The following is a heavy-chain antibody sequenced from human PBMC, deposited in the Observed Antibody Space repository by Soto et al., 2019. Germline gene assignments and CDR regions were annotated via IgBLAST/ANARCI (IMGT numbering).Heavy chain of an antibody. Sequence: QVQLQQWGAGQLKPSETLSLTCAVHGESFSGYGGPFSGYYWSWIRQTPGKGLEWIGEINHRGGPNYKTSLKSRVTISVDTSTNQFSLNLNSVTAADTAVYYCARGQRRGGSSGWSLWGQGTLVTVSS. D-gene: IGHD6-19*01. J-gene: IGHJ4*02. V-gene: IGHV4-34*02. CDR2: INHRGGP. CDR1: GESFSGYGGPFSGYY. CDR3: ARGQRRGGSSGWSL.